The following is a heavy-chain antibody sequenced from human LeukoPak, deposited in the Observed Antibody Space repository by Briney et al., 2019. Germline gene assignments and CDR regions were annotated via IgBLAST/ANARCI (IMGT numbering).Heavy chain of an antibody. V-gene: IGHV4-59*01. Sequence: PSETLSLTCTVSGGPISSYYWSWIRQPPGKGLEWIGYIYYSGSTNYNPSLKSRVTISVDTSKNQFSLKLSSVTAADTAVYYCARGEYYDSSGPDAFDIWGQGTMVTVSS. CDR1: GGPISSYY. J-gene: IGHJ3*02. CDR3: ARGEYYDSSGPDAFDI. CDR2: IYYSGST. D-gene: IGHD3-22*01.